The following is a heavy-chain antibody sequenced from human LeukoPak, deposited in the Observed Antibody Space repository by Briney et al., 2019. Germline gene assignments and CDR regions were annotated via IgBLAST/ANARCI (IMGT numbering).Heavy chain of an antibody. J-gene: IGHJ3*02. CDR3: AKDLSKWQQLGFDAFDI. V-gene: IGHV3-23*01. D-gene: IGHD6-13*01. Sequence: PGGSLRLSCAVSGITLSNYGMSWVRQAPGKGLEWVAGISGSGGSTNYADSVKGRFTISRDNPKNTLYLRMNSLRAEDTAVYYCAKDLSKWQQLGFDAFDIWGQGTMVTVSS. CDR1: GITLSNYG. CDR2: ISGSGGST.